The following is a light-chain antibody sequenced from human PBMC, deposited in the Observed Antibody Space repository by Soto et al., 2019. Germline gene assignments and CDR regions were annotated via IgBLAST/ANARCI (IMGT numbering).Light chain of an antibody. J-gene: IGKJ1*01. CDR2: KAS. V-gene: IGKV1-5*03. Sequence: DIQMTQSPSTLSGSVGDRVTITCRACQTISSWLAWYQQKPGKAPKLLIYKASTLKSGVPSRFSGSGSGTEFTLTISSLQPDDFATYYCQHYNSYSEAFGQGTKMDIK. CDR3: QHYNSYSEA. CDR1: QTISSW.